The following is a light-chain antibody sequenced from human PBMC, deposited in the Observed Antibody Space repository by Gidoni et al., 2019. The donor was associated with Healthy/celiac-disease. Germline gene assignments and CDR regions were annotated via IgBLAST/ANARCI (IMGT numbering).Light chain of an antibody. Sequence: EIVLTQSAGTLSLSPGERATLSCRASQSVSSSYLSWYQQKPAPAPRLLIYGASSRAAGIPDGISGSGSGTDFTLTISRLEHEDFAVYYCQQYGSSPWTFGQGTKVEIK. V-gene: IGKV3-20*01. CDR3: QQYGSSPWT. CDR2: GAS. CDR1: QSVSSSY. J-gene: IGKJ1*01.